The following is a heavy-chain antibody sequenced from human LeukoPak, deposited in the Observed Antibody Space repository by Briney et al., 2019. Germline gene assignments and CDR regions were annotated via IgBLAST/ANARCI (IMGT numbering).Heavy chain of an antibody. V-gene: IGHV4-59*01. CDR1: GGSFSGYY. Sequence: SETLSLTCAVYGGSFSGYYWSWIRQPPGEGLEWIGHINYGGTTNYNPSLKTRVTISIDTSKNQFSLKLSSVTAADTAVYYCARGPRSIDYWGQGTLVTVSS. CDR2: INYGGTT. J-gene: IGHJ4*02. CDR3: ARGPRSIDY. D-gene: IGHD2/OR15-2a*01.